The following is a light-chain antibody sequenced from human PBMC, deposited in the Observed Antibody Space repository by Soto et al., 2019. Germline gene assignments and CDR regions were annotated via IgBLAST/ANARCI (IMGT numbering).Light chain of an antibody. Sequence: DIQMTQSPSSLSASVGDRVTITCRASQIIRTYLNWYQQKPGKAPKLLVHSASTLHSGVSSRFSGSGSGTNFTLTINNLQPADYATYFCQQGYSTLPYTFGQGTKVDIK. CDR1: QIIRTY. V-gene: IGKV1-39*01. J-gene: IGKJ2*01. CDR2: SAS. CDR3: QQGYSTLPYT.